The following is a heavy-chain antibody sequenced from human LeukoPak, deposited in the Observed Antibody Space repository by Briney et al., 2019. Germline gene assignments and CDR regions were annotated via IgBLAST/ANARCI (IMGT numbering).Heavy chain of an antibody. D-gene: IGHD3-10*01. CDR3: ARFNYGSGSYYFDY. CDR2: ISYDGSNK. J-gene: IGHJ4*02. CDR1: GFTFSSYG. Sequence: PGRSLRLSCAASGFTFSSYGMHWVRQAPGKGLEWVAVISYDGSNKYYADSLKRRFTISRDNSKNTLYLQMNSLRAEDTAVYYCARFNYGSGSYYFDYWGQGTLVTVSS. V-gene: IGHV3-30*03.